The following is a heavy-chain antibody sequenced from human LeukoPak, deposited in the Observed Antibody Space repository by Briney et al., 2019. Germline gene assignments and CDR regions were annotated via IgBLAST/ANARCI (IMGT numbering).Heavy chain of an antibody. J-gene: IGHJ6*03. CDR1: GYTFTGYC. CDR2: INPNSGGT. V-gene: IGHV1-2*02. CDR3: ARAPLGYCSGGSCYPYYMDV. Sequence: ASVKVSCEASGYTFTGYCMHWVRQAPGQGLEWMGWINPNSGGTNYAQKFQGRVTMTRDTSISTAYMELSRLRSDDTAVYYCARAPLGYCSGGSCYPYYMDVWGKGTTVTVSS. D-gene: IGHD2-15*01.